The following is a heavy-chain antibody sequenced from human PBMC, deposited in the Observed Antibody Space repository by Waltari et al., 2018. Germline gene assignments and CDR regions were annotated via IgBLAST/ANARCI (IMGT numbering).Heavy chain of an antibody. Sequence: QVHLVQSGAEVKKPGSSVKVSWKASGGTFGSYSVAWVRQAAGQGLEWLGGIIPIFGTPQYAQNFQGRVTLTADAATTTAYLELSGLTSEDTAIYYCARRNLGFAFDVWGQGTLVIVSS. CDR3: ARRNLGFAFDV. CDR1: GGTFGSYS. J-gene: IGHJ3*01. V-gene: IGHV1-69*12. CDR2: IIPIFGTP. D-gene: IGHD1-26*01.